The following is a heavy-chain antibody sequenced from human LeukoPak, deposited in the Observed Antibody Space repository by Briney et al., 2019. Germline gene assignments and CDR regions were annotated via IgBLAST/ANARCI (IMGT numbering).Heavy chain of an antibody. V-gene: IGHV3-48*02. CDR3: ARDHGIFDY. J-gene: IGHJ4*02. Sequence: GGSLRLSCAPSGFTFRSYSMNWVRQAPGNGREWVSDISSSSKTIYYAASVKGRFTISRDNAQNSLYLQMNSLRDEDWAVYYSARDHGIFDYWGQGTLVTVSS. CDR2: ISSSSKTI. CDR1: GFTFRSYS.